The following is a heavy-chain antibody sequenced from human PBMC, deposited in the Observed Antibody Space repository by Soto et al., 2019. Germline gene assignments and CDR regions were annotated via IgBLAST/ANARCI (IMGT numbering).Heavy chain of an antibody. CDR2: MNPNSGNT. CDR3: ARGCTNGVCYVGDAFDI. CDR1: GYTFTSYD. Sequence: QVQLVQSGAEVKKPGASVKVSCKASGYTFTSYDINWVRQATGQGLEWMGWMNPNSGNTGYAQKFQGRGTMTRNTSISTAYMELSSLRSEDTAVYYCARGCTNGVCYVGDAFDIWGQGTMVTVSS. D-gene: IGHD2-8*01. V-gene: IGHV1-8*01. J-gene: IGHJ3*02.